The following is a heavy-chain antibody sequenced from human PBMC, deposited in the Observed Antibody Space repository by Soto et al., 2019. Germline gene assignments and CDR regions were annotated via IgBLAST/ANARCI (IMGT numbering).Heavy chain of an antibody. J-gene: IGHJ4*02. CDR1: GYRFTSYW. D-gene: IGHD2-2*01. CDR2: IYPGDSDT. Sequence: VESVTISCKVSGYRFTSYWIVSVLQMPGKGLEWMGIIYPGDSDTRYSPSFQGQVTISADKSISTAYLQWSSLKASDTAMYYCARGPVVPAAMDYFDYWGQGTLVTGSS. CDR3: ARGPVVPAAMDYFDY. V-gene: IGHV5-51*01.